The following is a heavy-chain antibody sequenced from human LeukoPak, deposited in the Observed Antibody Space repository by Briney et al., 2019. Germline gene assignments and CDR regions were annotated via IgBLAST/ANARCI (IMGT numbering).Heavy chain of an antibody. D-gene: IGHD4-17*01. CDR3: ARAAGEYGPRRGTFDY. J-gene: IGHJ4*02. Sequence: SETLSLTCTVSGGSISSYYWSWIRQPPGEGLEWIGYIYYSGSTNYDPSLKSRVTISVDTSKNQFSLKLSSVTAADTAVYYCARAAGEYGPRRGTFDYWGQGTLVTVSS. CDR1: GGSISSYY. CDR2: IYYSGST. V-gene: IGHV4-59*01.